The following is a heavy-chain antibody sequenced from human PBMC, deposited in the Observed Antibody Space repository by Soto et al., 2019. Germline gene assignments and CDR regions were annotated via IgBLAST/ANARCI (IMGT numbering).Heavy chain of an antibody. D-gene: IGHD3-10*01. CDR1: GFTFSNAW. CDR2: IKSKTDGGTT. V-gene: IGHV3-15*07. J-gene: IGHJ4*01. Sequence: EVQLVESGGGLVKPGGSLRLSCAASGFTFSNAWMNWVRQAPGKGLEWVGRIKSKTDGGTTDYAAPVKGRFTISTDDSKTTLYLQMNSRKTEDTAVYYCTTSGVRGVINYWGHGTLVTVSS. CDR3: TTSGVRGVINY.